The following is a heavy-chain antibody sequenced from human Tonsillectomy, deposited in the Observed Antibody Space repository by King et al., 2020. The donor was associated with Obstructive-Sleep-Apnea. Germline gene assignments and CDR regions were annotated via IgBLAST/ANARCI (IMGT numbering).Heavy chain of an antibody. CDR2: VHYSGST. CDR3: ARQSAAWYGFFDH. J-gene: IGHJ4*02. CDR1: GGSINNYY. D-gene: IGHD6-13*01. Sequence: QLQESGPGLVKPSETLSLTCTVSGGSINNYYWSWIRQPPGKGLEWIGYVHYSGSTNYNPSLKSRVTISVDTSKNQFSLKLSSVTAADTAVYCCARQSAAWYGFFDHWGQGTLVTVSS. V-gene: IGHV4-59*08.